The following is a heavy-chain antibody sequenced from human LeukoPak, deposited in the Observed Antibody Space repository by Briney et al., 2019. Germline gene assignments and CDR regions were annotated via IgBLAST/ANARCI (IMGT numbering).Heavy chain of an antibody. CDR3: ARDVLQRH. CDR2: ISSSGSSI. V-gene: IGHV3-48*03. D-gene: IGHD2/OR15-2a*01. Sequence: LEWVSYISSSGSSIYYADSVRGRFTISRDNAKNSLYLQVNSLRAEDTAVYYCARDVLQRHWGQGTLVTVSS. J-gene: IGHJ4*02.